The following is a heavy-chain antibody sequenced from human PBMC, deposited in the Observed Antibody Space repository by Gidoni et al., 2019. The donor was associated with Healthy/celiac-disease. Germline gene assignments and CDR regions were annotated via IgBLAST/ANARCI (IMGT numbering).Heavy chain of an antibody. Sequence: EVQLVESGGGLVPPGGSLRLSCAASGFTFSSYAMHWVRQGPGKGLEYVSAISSNGGSTYYANSVKGRFTISRDNSKNTLYLQMGSLRAEDMAVYYCARVNPPYYYDSSGYLDYWGQGTLVTVSS. CDR2: ISSNGGST. D-gene: IGHD3-22*01. CDR3: ARVNPPYYYDSSGYLDY. CDR1: GFTFSSYA. V-gene: IGHV3-64*01. J-gene: IGHJ4*02.